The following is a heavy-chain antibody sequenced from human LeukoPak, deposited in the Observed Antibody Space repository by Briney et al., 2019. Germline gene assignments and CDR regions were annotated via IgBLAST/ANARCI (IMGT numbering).Heavy chain of an antibody. V-gene: IGHV3-48*03. CDR3: ARDGFCTGGTCYIPSSFDL. CDR2: ISTGGSTR. CDR1: GFTFSSYE. D-gene: IGHD2-8*02. J-gene: IGHJ4*02. Sequence: GGSLRLSCAASGFTFSSYEMNWVRQAPGEGLEWVSYISTGGSTRYYADSVKGRFIISRDNAKSSLYLQMNSLRAEDTAVYYCARDGFCTGGTCYIPSSFDLWGQGTLVTVSS.